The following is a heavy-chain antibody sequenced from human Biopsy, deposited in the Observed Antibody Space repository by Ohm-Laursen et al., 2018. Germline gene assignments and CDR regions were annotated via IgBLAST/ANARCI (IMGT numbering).Heavy chain of an antibody. Sequence: ASVKASCNASGYTFTTYAISWARQAPGHGLEWMGWISTYNGNTKYAQKVQGRVTMTTDTSTSTAYMELRSLRSDDTAVYYRAREIGSMVRGVIINVNNWFDPWGQGTLVTVSS. CDR1: GYTFTTYA. CDR3: AREIGSMVRGVIINVNNWFDP. V-gene: IGHV1-18*01. J-gene: IGHJ5*02. CDR2: ISTYNGNT. D-gene: IGHD3-10*01.